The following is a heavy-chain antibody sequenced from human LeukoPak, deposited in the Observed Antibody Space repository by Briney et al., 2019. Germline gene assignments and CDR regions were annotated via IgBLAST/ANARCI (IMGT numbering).Heavy chain of an antibody. V-gene: IGHV4-30-4*01. CDR3: ARETIVFRGFDY. CDR2: IYYSGST. J-gene: IGHJ4*02. Sequence: SETLSLTCTVSGGSISSGDYYWSWIRQPPGKGLEWIGYIYYSGSTYYNPSLKSRVTISVDTSKNQFSQKLSSVTAADTAVYYCARETIVFRGFDYWGQGTLVTVSS. D-gene: IGHD3-16*02. CDR1: GGSISSGDYY.